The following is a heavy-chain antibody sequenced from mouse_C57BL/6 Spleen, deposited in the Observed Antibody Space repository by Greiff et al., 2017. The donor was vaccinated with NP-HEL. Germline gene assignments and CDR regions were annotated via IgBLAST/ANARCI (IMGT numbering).Heavy chain of an antibody. CDR1: GYTFTSYW. V-gene: IGHV1-52*01. J-gene: IGHJ3*01. CDR2: IDPSDSET. Sequence: VQLQQPGAELVRPGSSVKLSCKASGYTFTSYWMHWVKQRPIQGLEWIGNIDPSDSETHYNQKFKDKATLTVDKSSSTAYMQLSSLTSEDSAVYYSAGTRTTEVPCADWGQGTLVTVSA. CDR3: AGTRTTEVPCAD. D-gene: IGHD1-1*01.